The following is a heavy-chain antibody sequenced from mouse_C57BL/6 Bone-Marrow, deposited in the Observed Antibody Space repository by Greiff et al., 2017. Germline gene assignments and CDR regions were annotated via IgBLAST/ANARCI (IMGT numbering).Heavy chain of an antibody. CDR3: ARESYYSNYDWYFDV. Sequence: EVKLQESGPGLVKPSQSLSLTCSVTGYSITSGYYWNWIRQFPGNKLEWMGYISYDGSNNYNPSLKNRISITRDTSKNQFFLKLNSVTTEDTATYYCARESYYSNYDWYFDVWGTGTTVTVSS. CDR2: ISYDGSN. D-gene: IGHD2-5*01. J-gene: IGHJ1*03. CDR1: GYSITSGYY. V-gene: IGHV3-6*01.